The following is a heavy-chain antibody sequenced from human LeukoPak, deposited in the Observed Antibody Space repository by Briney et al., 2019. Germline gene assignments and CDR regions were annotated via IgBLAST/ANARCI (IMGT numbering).Heavy chain of an antibody. D-gene: IGHD4-17*01. CDR2: ISGSGGST. J-gene: IGHJ3*02. CDR1: GFTFSNYA. CDR3: AKDTTVTTPRFDAFDI. Sequence: GGSLRLSCAASGFTFSNYAMSWVRQAPGKGLGWVSAISGSGGSTYYADSVKGRFTISRDKSKNTLYLQMNSLRAEDTAVYYCAKDTTVTTPRFDAFDIWGQGTMVTVSS. V-gene: IGHV3-23*01.